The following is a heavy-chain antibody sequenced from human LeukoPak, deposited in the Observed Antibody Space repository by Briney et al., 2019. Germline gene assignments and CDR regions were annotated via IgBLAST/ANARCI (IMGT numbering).Heavy chain of an antibody. CDR2: IYYSGSA. J-gene: IGHJ4*02. CDR1: GGSFSGYY. Sequence: SETLSLTCAVYGGSFSGYYWSWIRQPPGKGLEWIGYIYYSGSAYYNPSLKSRVTISVDTSKNQFSLKLSSVTAADTAVYYCARGDGYNRDYWGQGTLVTVSS. D-gene: IGHD5-12*01. V-gene: IGHV4-34*09. CDR3: ARGDGYNRDY.